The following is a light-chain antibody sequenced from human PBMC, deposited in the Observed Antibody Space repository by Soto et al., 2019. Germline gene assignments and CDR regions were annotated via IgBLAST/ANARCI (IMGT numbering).Light chain of an antibody. CDR2: GTS. J-gene: IGKJ2*01. CDR3: QQYNKWPYT. Sequence: EIVMTQSPVALSVSPGESAALSCRASQSVGRNFAWYQQRPGQAPRVLIYGTSTRANGVPARFSGSGSGTDFTLTISSLRSEDFAVYYCQQYNKWPYTFGQGTRLEIK. CDR1: QSVGRN. V-gene: IGKV3-15*01.